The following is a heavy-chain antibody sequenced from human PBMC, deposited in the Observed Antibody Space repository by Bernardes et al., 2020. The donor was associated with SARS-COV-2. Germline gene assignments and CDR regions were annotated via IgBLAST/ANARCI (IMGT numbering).Heavy chain of an antibody. CDR1: GYTFTTYG. CDR2: ISAYNGHT. J-gene: IGHJ4*02. D-gene: IGHD5-12*01. V-gene: IGHV1-18*01. CDR3: ARDGDVAPIDY. Sequence: ASVKVSCKASGYTFTTYGVTWVRQAPGQGLEWLGWISAYNGHTNYAQKFQDRVTMTTDASTGTAYMQLRSLRSDDTAVYYCARDGDVAPIDYWGQGTLVTVSS.